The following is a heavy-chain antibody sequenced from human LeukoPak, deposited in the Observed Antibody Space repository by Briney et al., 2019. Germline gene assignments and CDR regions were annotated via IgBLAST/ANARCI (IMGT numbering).Heavy chain of an antibody. D-gene: IGHD1-26*01. V-gene: IGHV3-23*01. CDR3: ARDPGSGRSWGGYGMDV. CDR1: GFTFSSYA. J-gene: IGHJ6*02. CDR2: ISGSGGST. Sequence: PGGSLRLSCAASGFTFSSYAMSWVRQAPGKGLEWVSAISGSGGSTYYADSVKGRFTISRDNAKNSLYLQMNSLRAEDTALYHCARDPGSGRSWGGYGMDVWGQGTTVTVSS.